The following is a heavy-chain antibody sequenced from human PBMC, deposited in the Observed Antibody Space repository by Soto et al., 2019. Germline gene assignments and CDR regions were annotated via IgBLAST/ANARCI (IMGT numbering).Heavy chain of an antibody. J-gene: IGHJ4*02. V-gene: IGHV3-11*01. CDR2: ISSSSSTI. CDR3: VVYCCRTSCYGHFDY. Sequence: PGGSLRLSCAASGFTFSDYYMSWIRQAPGKGLEWVSYISSSSSTIYYADSVKGRFTISRDNAKNSLYLQMNSLRAEDMAVYYCVVYCCRTSCYGHFDYWGQGTLVTVSS. D-gene: IGHD2-2*01. CDR1: GFTFSDYY.